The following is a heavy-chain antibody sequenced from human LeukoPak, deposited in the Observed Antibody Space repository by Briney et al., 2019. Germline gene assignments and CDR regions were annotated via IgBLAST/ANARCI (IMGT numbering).Heavy chain of an antibody. J-gene: IGHJ4*02. CDR2: IYHSGST. CDR3: ARETPGLTRYFDY. D-gene: IGHD3-16*02. V-gene: IGHV4-38-2*02. Sequence: KTSETLSLTCTVSGYSISSGFYWGWIRQPPGKGLEWIGSIYHSGSTHYNSSLKSRVTISVDTSKNQLSLKLSSVTAADTAVYYCARETPGLTRYFDYWGQGTLVTVSS. CDR1: GYSISSGFY.